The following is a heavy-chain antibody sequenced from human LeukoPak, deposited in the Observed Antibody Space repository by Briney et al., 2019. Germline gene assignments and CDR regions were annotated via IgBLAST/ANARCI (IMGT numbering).Heavy chain of an antibody. CDR3: ARDGNWGEFDY. Sequence: GGSLRLSCAASGFTFSSYGMHWVRQAPGKGLEWVAVIWYDGSNKYYADSVKGRFTISRDNSKNTLYLQMNSLRAEDTAVYYCARDGNWGEFDYWGQGTLVTVSS. CDR2: IWYDGSNK. V-gene: IGHV3-33*01. CDR1: GFTFSSYG. D-gene: IGHD3-16*01. J-gene: IGHJ4*02.